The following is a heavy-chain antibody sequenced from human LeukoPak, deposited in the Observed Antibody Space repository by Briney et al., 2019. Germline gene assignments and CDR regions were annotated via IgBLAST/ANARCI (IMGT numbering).Heavy chain of an antibody. CDR2: IFCTA. Sequence: IFCTANFAHKFQCRFTITADETTSTAYMQLSSLRSEDTAVYYCARDQVVPAVPVGAFDIWGQGTMVTVSS. V-gene: IGHV1-69*01. D-gene: IGHD2-2*01. CDR3: ARDQVVPAVPVGAFDI. J-gene: IGHJ3*02.